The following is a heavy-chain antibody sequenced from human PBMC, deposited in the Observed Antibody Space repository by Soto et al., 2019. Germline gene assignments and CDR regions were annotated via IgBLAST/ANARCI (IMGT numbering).Heavy chain of an antibody. CDR2: ISGSGGST. V-gene: IGHV3-23*01. Sequence: PGGSLRLSCAASGFTFSSYAMHWVRQAPGKGLEWVSVISGSGGSTHYADSVKGRFTISRDNSKNTLYLQMNSLRAEDTAVYYCAKDRAPRYGMDVWGQGTTVTVSS. CDR3: AKDRAPRYGMDV. D-gene: IGHD3-10*01. J-gene: IGHJ6*02. CDR1: GFTFSSYA.